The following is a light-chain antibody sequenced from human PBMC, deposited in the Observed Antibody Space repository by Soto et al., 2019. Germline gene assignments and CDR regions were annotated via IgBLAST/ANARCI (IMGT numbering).Light chain of an antibody. V-gene: IGLV4-69*01. Sequence: QAVVTQSPSASASLGASVKLTCTLSSGHSSYAIAWHQQQPEKGPRYLMKVNSDGSHSKGDGIPDCFSGSSSGAERYLTISSLQSEDEGDYYCQTWGTARVFGGGTKLTVL. J-gene: IGLJ3*02. CDR3: QTWGTARV. CDR1: SGHSSYA. CDR2: VNSDGSH.